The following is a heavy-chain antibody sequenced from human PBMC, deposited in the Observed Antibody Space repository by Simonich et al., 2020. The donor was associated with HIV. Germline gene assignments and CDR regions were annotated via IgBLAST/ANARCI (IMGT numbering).Heavy chain of an antibody. V-gene: IGHV4-34*01. CDR3: ARRTGYDLDY. CDR2: INHSGST. Sequence: QVHLQQWGAGLLKPSETLSLTCAVYGGSFSGYYWTWIRQPPGKGLEWIGEINHSGSTDYTPSFKSRVTISVDTSKNQFSLKLSSVTAADTAVYYCARRTGYDLDYWGQGTLVTVSS. D-gene: IGHD5-12*01. CDR1: GGSFSGYY. J-gene: IGHJ4*02.